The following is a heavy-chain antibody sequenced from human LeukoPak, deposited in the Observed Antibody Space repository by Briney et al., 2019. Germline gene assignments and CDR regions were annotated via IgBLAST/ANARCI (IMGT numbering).Heavy chain of an antibody. D-gene: IGHD3-3*01. CDR1: GGSFSGYY. CDR3: ASSVVKYDFWSGYYRNYYMDV. V-gene: IGHV4-34*01. J-gene: IGHJ6*03. CDR2: INHSGST. Sequence: PSETLSLTCAVYGGSFSGYYWSWIRQPPGKGLEWIGEINHSGSTNYNPSLKSRVTISVDTSKNQFSLKLSSVTAADTAVYYCASSVVKYDFWSGYYRNYYMDVWGKGTTVTVSS.